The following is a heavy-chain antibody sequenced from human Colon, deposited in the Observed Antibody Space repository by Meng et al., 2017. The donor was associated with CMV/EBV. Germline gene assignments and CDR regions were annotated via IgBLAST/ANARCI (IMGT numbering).Heavy chain of an antibody. J-gene: IGHJ6*02. CDR2: IYYSGSS. V-gene: IGHV4-30-2*01. CDR1: GGSISSGGYS. Sequence: CDVAGGSISSGGYSWNWIRQPPGKGLEWIGYIYYSGSSYYNSTLKSRVTISIDRSKNQFSLNVNSVTAADTAVYYCARGSPLYGLDVWGQGTLVTVSS. CDR3: ARGSPLYGLDV.